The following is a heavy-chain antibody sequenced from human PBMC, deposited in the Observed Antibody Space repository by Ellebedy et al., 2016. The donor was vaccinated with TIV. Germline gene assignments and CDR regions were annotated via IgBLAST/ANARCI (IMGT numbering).Heavy chain of an antibody. V-gene: IGHV3-48*04. Sequence: GESLKISCAVSGFTFSRYSMNWVRQAPGKGLEWISYISSSSATIYYADSVKGRFTISRDSAKNSLYLQVNNLRSEDTAVYYCATSLGYCGSTSCFNFWGRGTLVTVSS. J-gene: IGHJ2*01. D-gene: IGHD2-2*01. CDR1: GFTFSRYS. CDR3: ATSLGYCGSTSCFNF. CDR2: ISSSSATI.